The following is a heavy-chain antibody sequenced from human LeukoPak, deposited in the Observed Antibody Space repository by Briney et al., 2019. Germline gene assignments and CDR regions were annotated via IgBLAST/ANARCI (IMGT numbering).Heavy chain of an antibody. Sequence: ASVEVSCKASGYTFTSYYMHWVRQAPGQGLEWMGVINPSGGSTSYAQKFQGRVTMTRDTSTSTVYMELSSLRSEDTAVYYCARVVTAIVFDYWGQGTLVTVSS. J-gene: IGHJ4*02. V-gene: IGHV1-46*01. D-gene: IGHD2-21*02. CDR1: GYTFTSYY. CDR2: INPSGGST. CDR3: ARVVTAIVFDY.